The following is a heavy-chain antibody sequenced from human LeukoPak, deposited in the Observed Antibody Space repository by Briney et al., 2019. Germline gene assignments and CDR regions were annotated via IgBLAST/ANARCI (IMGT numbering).Heavy chain of an antibody. V-gene: IGHV3-48*03. Sequence: GGSLRLSCAASGFTFSSYEMNWVRQAPGKGLEWVSYISSSGSTIYYADSVKGRFTISRDNAKNSLYLQMNSLRAEDTAVYYCARDSHYYGSGAYWGQGTLVTVSS. D-gene: IGHD3-10*01. CDR1: GFTFSSYE. J-gene: IGHJ4*02. CDR3: ARDSHYYGSGAY. CDR2: ISSSGSTI.